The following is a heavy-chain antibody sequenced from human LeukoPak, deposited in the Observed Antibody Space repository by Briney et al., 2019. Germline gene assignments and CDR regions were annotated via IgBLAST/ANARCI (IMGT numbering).Heavy chain of an antibody. J-gene: IGHJ6*02. D-gene: IGHD7-27*01. CDR3: AKTSLGHPPYYYSMDV. CDR2: IGRSSGIT. Sequence: GASLRLSCAASGFIFSNYAMIWVRQAPGKGLEWVSAIGRSSGITFYADSVRGQFTISRDNSKNTLYLQMNSLRAEDTAVYYCAKTSLGHPPYYYSMDVWGQGTTVTVSS. V-gene: IGHV3-23*01. CDR1: GFIFSNYA.